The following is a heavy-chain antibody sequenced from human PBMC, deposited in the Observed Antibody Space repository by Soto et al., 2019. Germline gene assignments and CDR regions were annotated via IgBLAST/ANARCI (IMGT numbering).Heavy chain of an antibody. Sequence: GGSLRLSCAASGFTVSSKYMSWVRQAPGKGLEWVSLIQSGGPTYYADPVKGRFTISSDTSENTVHLQMDSLRAEDTAVYYCARDDVLGDGGRCYGVHLDGWGKGPTVTVSS. CDR3: ARDDVLGDGGRCYGVHLDG. CDR1: GFTVSSKY. J-gene: IGHJ6*04. V-gene: IGHV3-66*01. D-gene: IGHD2-15*01. CDR2: IQSGGPT.